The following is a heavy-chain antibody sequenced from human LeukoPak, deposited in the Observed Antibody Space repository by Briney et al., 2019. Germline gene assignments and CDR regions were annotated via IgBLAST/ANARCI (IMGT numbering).Heavy chain of an antibody. CDR3: ATGLGPYEI. Sequence: GGSLRLSCAGSGLSIGRHWISWVRQAPGKGLQWVANIKEDASERYYVGSVKGRFTVSRDNAKNSVYLQMNSLRVEDTSVYYCATGLGPYEIWGQGTMVTVSS. J-gene: IGHJ3*02. V-gene: IGHV3-7*01. CDR1: GLSIGRHW. CDR2: IKEDASER.